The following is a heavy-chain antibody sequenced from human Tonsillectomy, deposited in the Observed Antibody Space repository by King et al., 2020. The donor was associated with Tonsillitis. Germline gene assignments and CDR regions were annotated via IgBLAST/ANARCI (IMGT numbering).Heavy chain of an antibody. Sequence: VQLQESGGGLVKPGGSLRLSCAASGFTFSDYYMSWIRQAPGKGLEWVSYISSSSSYTNYAESVKGRFTISRDNAKNSLYLQMNSLRAEDTAVYYCAAAWRYFDLWGRGTLVTVSS. CDR2: ISSSSSYT. V-gene: IGHV3-11*06. CDR3: AAAWRYFDL. D-gene: IGHD3-3*01. CDR1: GFTFSDYY. J-gene: IGHJ2*01.